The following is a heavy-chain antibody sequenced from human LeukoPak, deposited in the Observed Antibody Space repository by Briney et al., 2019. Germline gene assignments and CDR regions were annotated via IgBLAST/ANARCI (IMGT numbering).Heavy chain of an antibody. J-gene: IGHJ4*02. Sequence: GGSLRLSCVASGFTFSDYYMSWIRQAPGKGLEWVSSISDNGGGTYYADSVKGRFTISRDNSKNTLYLQMNSLRVEDTAVYYCAKGRSGSYSPTWDYWGQGTLVTVSS. CDR1: GFTFSDYY. D-gene: IGHD1-26*01. CDR2: ISDNGGGT. V-gene: IGHV3-23*01. CDR3: AKGRSGSYSPTWDY.